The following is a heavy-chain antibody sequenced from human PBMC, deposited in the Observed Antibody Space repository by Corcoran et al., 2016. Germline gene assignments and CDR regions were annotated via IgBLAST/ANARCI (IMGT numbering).Heavy chain of an antibody. V-gene: IGHV4-34*01. CDR2: INHSGST. D-gene: IGHD3-3*01. J-gene: IGHJ6*02. Sequence: QVQLQQWGAGLLKPSETLSLTCAVYGGSFSGYYWSWIRQPPGKGLEWIGEINHSGSTNYNPSLKSRVTISVDTSKNQLSLKLSSVTAADTAVYYCARVRFLEWLLSVYYYGMDVWGQGTTVTVSS. CDR3: ARVRFLEWLLSVYYYGMDV. CDR1: GGSFSGYY.